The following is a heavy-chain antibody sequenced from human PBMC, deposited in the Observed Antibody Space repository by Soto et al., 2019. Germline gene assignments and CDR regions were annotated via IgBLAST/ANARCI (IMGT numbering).Heavy chain of an antibody. J-gene: IGHJ3*02. Sequence: GSLSLSCTASGFTFSSYEMNWVRQAPGKVLEWVSYISSSGSTIYYADSVKGRFTISRDNAKNSLYLQMNSLRAEDTAVYYCARVPSTVTTANRHDAFDIWGQGXMVTV. V-gene: IGHV3-48*03. CDR2: ISSSGSTI. CDR3: ARVPSTVTTANRHDAFDI. D-gene: IGHD4-17*01. CDR1: GFTFSSYE.